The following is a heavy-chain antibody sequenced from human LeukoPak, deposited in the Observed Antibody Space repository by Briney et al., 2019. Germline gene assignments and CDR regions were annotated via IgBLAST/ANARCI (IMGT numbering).Heavy chain of an antibody. V-gene: IGHV3-23*01. CDR1: VFTLSSYA. CDR2: ISGSGGST. J-gene: IGHJ4*02. CDR3: AKQIAAAGYFDY. D-gene: IGHD6-13*01. Sequence: PGGSLRLSCAASVFTLSSYAMSSVRPAPGRGGEWVSAISGSGGSTYYADSVKGRFTISRDNSKNTLYLQMNSLRAEDTAVYYCAKQIAAAGYFDYWGQGTLVTVSS.